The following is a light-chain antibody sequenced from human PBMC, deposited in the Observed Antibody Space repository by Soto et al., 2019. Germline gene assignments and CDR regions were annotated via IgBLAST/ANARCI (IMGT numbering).Light chain of an antibody. J-gene: IGKJ2*01. CDR3: QLYGSSPMYT. CDR2: GAS. V-gene: IGKV3-20*01. Sequence: EIVLTQSPGTLSLSPGERATLSCRASQSVSTSYLAWYQQKPGQAPRLLIYGASSRATGISDRFSGSGSGTDFPLTISRLEPDDFAVYYCQLYGSSPMYTFGQGTKLELK. CDR1: QSVSTSY.